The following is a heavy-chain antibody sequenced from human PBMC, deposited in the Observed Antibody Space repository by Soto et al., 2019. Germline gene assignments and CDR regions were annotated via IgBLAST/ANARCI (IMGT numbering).Heavy chain of an antibody. D-gene: IGHD5-12*01. CDR2: IKQDGSEK. CDR3: ASDLEGYDYLGGY. Sequence: EVQLVESGGGLVQPGGSLRLSCAASGFTFSSYWMSWVRQAPGKGLEWVANIKQDGSEKYYVDSVKGRFTISRDNAKNSLYLQMNSLRAEDTAVYYCASDLEGYDYLGGYWGQGTLVTVSS. J-gene: IGHJ4*02. V-gene: IGHV3-7*01. CDR1: GFTFSSYW.